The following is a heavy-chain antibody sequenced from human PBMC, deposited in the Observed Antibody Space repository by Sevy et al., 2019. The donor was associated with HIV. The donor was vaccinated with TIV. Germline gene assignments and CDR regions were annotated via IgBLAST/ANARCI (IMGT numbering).Heavy chain of an antibody. D-gene: IGHD2-8*01. CDR2: ISSSGSSI. CDR1: GFTFSSYD. J-gene: IGHJ5*02. Sequence: GSLRLSCTASGFTFSSYDMNWVRQAPGKGLEWVSKISSSGSSIYYADSVKGRFTISRDNAKNSLKLQLNSLRAEDTAVYYCTRNGGAFDNGFDPWGQGTLVTVSS. CDR3: TRNGGAFDNGFDP. V-gene: IGHV3-48*03.